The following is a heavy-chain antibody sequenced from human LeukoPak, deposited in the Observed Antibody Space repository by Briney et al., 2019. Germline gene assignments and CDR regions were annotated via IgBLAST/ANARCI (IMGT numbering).Heavy chain of an antibody. J-gene: IGHJ4*02. CDR3: ARFATNFWSGYSFDY. Sequence: ALVKVSCKASGYTFTSYYMHWVRQAPGQGLEWMGIINPSGGSTSYAQKFQGRVTMTRDTSTSTVYMELSSLRSEDTAVYYCARFATNFWSGYSFDYWGQGTLVTVSS. CDR2: INPSGGST. CDR1: GYTFTSYY. D-gene: IGHD3-3*01. V-gene: IGHV1-46*03.